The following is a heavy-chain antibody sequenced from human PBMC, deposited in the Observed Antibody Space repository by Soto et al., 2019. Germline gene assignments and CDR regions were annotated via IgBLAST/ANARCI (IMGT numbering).Heavy chain of an antibody. Sequence: EVQLVESGGGLVQPGRSLRLSCAASGFTFDDYAMHWVRQAPGKGLEWVSGISWNSGSIGYSDSVKGRFTISRDNAKNPLYLQMDSLRADDTALYYCAKDMASGRTDSAPPYMDYWGQGTLVTVSS. J-gene: IGHJ4*02. D-gene: IGHD5-12*01. CDR3: AKDMASGRTDSAPPYMDY. V-gene: IGHV3-9*01. CDR1: GFTFDDYA. CDR2: ISWNSGSI.